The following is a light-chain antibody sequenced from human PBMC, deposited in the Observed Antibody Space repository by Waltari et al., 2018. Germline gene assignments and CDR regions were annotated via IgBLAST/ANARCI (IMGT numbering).Light chain of an antibody. CDR2: EVS. CDR3: SSYAGSDIYV. CDR1: SSDVGSYNH. J-gene: IGLJ1*01. V-gene: IGLV2-8*01. Sequence: QSALSQPPSASGSPGPSVTISCPGTSSDVGSYNHVSWYQQPPGTAPKAMIYEVSKRPSGVPDRFPGSKCANTASLTVAGLQAEDEADYYCSSYAGSDIYVFRTGTKVTVL.